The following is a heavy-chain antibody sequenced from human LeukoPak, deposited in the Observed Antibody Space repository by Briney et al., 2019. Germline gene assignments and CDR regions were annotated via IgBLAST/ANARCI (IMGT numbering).Heavy chain of an antibody. Sequence: SETLSLTCTVSGGSISSGGYYWSWIRQHPGKGLEWIGYIYYSGSTYYNPSLKSRVTISVDTSKKQFSLNLSSVTAADTAVYYCARGIPTGAWRDFDYWGQGTLVTVSS. CDR3: ARGIPTGAWRDFDY. CDR2: IYYSGST. J-gene: IGHJ4*02. D-gene: IGHD1-14*01. CDR1: GGSISSGGYY. V-gene: IGHV4-31*03.